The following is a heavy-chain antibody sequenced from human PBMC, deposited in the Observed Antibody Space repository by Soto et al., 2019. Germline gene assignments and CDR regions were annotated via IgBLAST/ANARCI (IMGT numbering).Heavy chain of an antibody. CDR3: ANVLTLFSNMEDRVAFDY. D-gene: IGHD3-9*01. Sequence: EVQLVDSGGGLVQPGRSLRLSCAASGFSFEEYAMHWVRQSPGKGLEWVAGIGWNSDSLAYADSVKGRFTISRDNAKNSLYLEMKSLRPEDTALYYCANVLTLFSNMEDRVAFDYWGQGTLVIVSS. V-gene: IGHV3-9*01. CDR1: GFSFEEYA. J-gene: IGHJ4*02. CDR2: IGWNSDSL.